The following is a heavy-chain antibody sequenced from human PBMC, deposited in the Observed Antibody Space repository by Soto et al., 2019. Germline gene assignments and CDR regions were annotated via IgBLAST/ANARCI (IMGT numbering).Heavy chain of an antibody. Sequence: VQLVESGGGLIQPGGSLRLSCAASGFIFNTYSMNWVRQAPGKGLEWVSYISGSSQTIFYADSVRGRFTISRDNANNSTYLQMVSLRDEDTAVHYCARTLSWRRGPFDSWGQGTLVTVSS. CDR2: ISGSSQTI. V-gene: IGHV3-48*02. D-gene: IGHD2-15*01. CDR3: ARTLSWRRGPFDS. CDR1: GFIFNTYS. J-gene: IGHJ4*02.